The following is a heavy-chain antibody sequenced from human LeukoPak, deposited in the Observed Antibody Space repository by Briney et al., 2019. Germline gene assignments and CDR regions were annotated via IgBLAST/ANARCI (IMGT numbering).Heavy chain of an antibody. CDR3: AREYYYDSSGYEYNWFDP. V-gene: IGHV1-2*02. D-gene: IGHD3-22*01. CDR1: GYTFTGYY. CDR2: INPNSGGT. J-gene: IGHJ5*02. Sequence: ASVKVSCKASGYTFTGYYMHSVRQAPGQGLEWMGWINPNSGGTNYAQKFQGRVTMTRDTSISTAYMELSRLRSDDTAVYYCAREYYYDSSGYEYNWFDPWGQGTLVTVSS.